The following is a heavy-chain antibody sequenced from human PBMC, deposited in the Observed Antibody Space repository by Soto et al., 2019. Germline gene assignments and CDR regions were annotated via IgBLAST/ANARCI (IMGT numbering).Heavy chain of an antibody. Sequence: QVQLAQSGAEEKKPGASVKVSCKASGYTFTSYAMHWVRQAPGQRLEWMGWINAGNGNTKYSQKFQGRVTITRDTSASTAYMELSSLRSEDTAVYYCARSPGGWLYYGDYWGQGTLVTVSS. CDR3: ARSPGGWLYYGDY. CDR1: GYTFTSYA. D-gene: IGHD6-19*01. J-gene: IGHJ4*02. V-gene: IGHV1-3*05. CDR2: INAGNGNT.